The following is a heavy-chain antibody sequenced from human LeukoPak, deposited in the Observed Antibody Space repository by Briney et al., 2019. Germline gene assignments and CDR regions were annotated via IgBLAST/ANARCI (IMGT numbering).Heavy chain of an antibody. CDR1: GFTFSSYA. CDR2: ISGSGGST. D-gene: IGHD3-10*01. CDR3: AKILPGSGSTRTAGGLDP. J-gene: IGHJ5*02. V-gene: IGHV3-23*01. Sequence: GGSLRLSCAASGFTFSSYAISWVRQAPGKGLEWVSAISGSGGSTYYADSVKGRFTISRDNSKNTLYLQMNSLRAEDTAVYYCAKILPGSGSTRTAGGLDPWGQGTLVTVSS.